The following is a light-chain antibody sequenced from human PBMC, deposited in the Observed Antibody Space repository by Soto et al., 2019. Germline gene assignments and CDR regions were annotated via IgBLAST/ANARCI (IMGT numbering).Light chain of an antibody. CDR1: QTVLHSSNNKNY. J-gene: IGKJ4*01. V-gene: IGKV4-1*01. CDR3: QQYYRTPIT. CDR2: WAS. Sequence: DILMTQSPDSLSVSLGERATINCRSSQTVLHSSNNKNYLAWYQQKPGQPPKLLIYWASTRDSGVPDRFSGSGSGTDFTLTISSLQAEDVAVYSCQQYYRTPITFGGGTKVDIK.